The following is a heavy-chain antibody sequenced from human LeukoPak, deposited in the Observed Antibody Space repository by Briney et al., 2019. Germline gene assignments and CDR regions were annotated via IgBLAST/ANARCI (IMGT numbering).Heavy chain of an antibody. V-gene: IGHV1-2*02. CDR3: ARADYYYYYMDV. CDR1: GYTFTGYY. Sequence: GASVKVSCKASGYTFTGYYMHWVRQAPGQGLEWMGWINPNSGGTNYAQKFQGRVTMTRDTSISTAYMELSRLRSDGTAVYYCARADYYYYYMDVWGKGTTVTVSS. J-gene: IGHJ6*03. CDR2: INPNSGGT.